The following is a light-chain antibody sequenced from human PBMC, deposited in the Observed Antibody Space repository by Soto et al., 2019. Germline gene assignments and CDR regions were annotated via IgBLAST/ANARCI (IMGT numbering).Light chain of an antibody. CDR3: QQYHSLYT. J-gene: IGKJ2*01. CDR2: DSS. CDR1: PTIGTR. V-gene: IGKV1-5*01. Sequence: DIPMTQSPSIVSASGGDRVTITCRASPTIGTRLAWYQRKPGKALKFLIYDSSTLESGVPSRFSGSGSGTEFTLTISSLQPDDLATYYCQQYHSLYTFGQGTNLEIK.